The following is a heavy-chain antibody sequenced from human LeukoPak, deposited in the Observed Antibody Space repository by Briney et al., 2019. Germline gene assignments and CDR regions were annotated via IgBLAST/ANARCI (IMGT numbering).Heavy chain of an antibody. J-gene: IGHJ4*02. CDR3: ARDGAVPGDF. Sequence: ASVKVSCKASGYTFTGYYIYWVRQAPGQGLEWVGWINPNGGGTSYAHKLQGRATMTTDTSISTAYMDLSSLRSDDTAIYYCARDGAVPGDFWGQGTLVSVSS. D-gene: IGHD6-19*01. CDR2: INPNGGGT. CDR1: GYTFTGYY. V-gene: IGHV1-2*02.